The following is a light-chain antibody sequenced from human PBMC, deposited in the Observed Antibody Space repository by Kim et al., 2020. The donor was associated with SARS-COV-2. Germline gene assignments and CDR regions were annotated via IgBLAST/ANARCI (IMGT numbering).Light chain of an antibody. J-gene: IGKJ1*01. CDR2: GAS. V-gene: IGKV3-15*01. Sequence: VCPGERATLACRASQSVSSNLAWYQQKPGQAPRLLSYGASTRATGIPARFSGSGSGTEFTLTISSLQSEDFAVYYCQQYNNWPWTFGQGTKVDIK. CDR3: QQYNNWPWT. CDR1: QSVSSN.